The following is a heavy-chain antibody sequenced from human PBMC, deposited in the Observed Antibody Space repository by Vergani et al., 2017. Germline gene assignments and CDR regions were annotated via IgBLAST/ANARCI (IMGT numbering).Heavy chain of an antibody. V-gene: IGHV3-9*01. CDR2: ISWNSGSI. Sequence: EVQLLESGGGLVQPGRSLRLSCAASGFTFDDYAMHWVRQAPGKGLEWVSGISWNSGSIGYADSVKGRFTISRDNAKNSLYLQMNSLRAEDTALYYCLVLEWLEAFDIWGQGTMVTVSS. CDR3: LVLEWLEAFDI. D-gene: IGHD6-19*01. J-gene: IGHJ3*02. CDR1: GFTFDDYA.